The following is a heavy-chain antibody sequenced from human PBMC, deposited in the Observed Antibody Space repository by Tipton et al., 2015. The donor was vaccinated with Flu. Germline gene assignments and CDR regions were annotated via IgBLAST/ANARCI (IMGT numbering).Heavy chain of an antibody. D-gene: IGHD3-10*01. CDR3: ARGMVRAYYFDS. CDR2: INHSGNT. J-gene: IGHJ4*02. Sequence: TLSLTCAVYGGSFSGYYWNWIRQPPGKGLEWIGEINHSGNTNYNPSLKRRVTITVDTSKNQFSLKLSSVTAAVTAVYYCARGMVRAYYFDSWGQGTLVTVS. V-gene: IGHV4-34*01. CDR1: GGSFSGYY.